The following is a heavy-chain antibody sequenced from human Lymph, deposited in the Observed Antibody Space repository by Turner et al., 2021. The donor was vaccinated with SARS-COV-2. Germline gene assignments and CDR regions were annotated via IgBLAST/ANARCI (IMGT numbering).Heavy chain of an antibody. J-gene: IGHJ4*02. Sequence: QVQLEESGGGVVQPGRSVRLSCAASRFTFSSYAMYWVRQAPGKGLEWVPVISYDGSNKYYADSVKGRFTISRDNSKNTLYLQMNSLRAEDTAVYYCARGDYYGSGSYPGKTFDCWGQGTMVTVSS. V-gene: IGHV3-30-3*01. CDR3: ARGDYYGSGSYPGKTFDC. D-gene: IGHD3-10*01. CDR1: RFTFSSYA. CDR2: ISYDGSNK.